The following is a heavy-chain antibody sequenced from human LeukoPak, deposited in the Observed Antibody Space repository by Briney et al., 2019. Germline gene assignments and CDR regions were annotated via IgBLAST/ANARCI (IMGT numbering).Heavy chain of an antibody. D-gene: IGHD2-15*01. CDR3: ARGLRYCSGGSCYVGRMDV. CDR1: GGSFSGYY. J-gene: IGHJ6*04. Sequence: NPSETLSLTCAVYGGSFSGYYWSWIRQPPGKGLEWIGEINHSGSTNYNPSLKSRVTISVDTSKNQFSLKLSSVTAADTAVYYCARGLRYCSGGSCYVGRMDVRGKGTTVTVSS. CDR2: INHSGST. V-gene: IGHV4-34*01.